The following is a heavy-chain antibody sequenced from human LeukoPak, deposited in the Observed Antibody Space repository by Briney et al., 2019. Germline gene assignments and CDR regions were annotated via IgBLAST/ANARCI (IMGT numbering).Heavy chain of an antibody. CDR3: ARELDVDTAMSRGYNWFDP. Sequence: ASVKVSCKASGYTFTSYGISWVRQAPGQGLEWMGWISAYNGNTNYAQKLQGRVTMTTDTSTSTAYMELRSLRSEDTAVYYCARELDVDTAMSRGYNWFDPWGQGTPVTVSS. V-gene: IGHV1-18*01. J-gene: IGHJ5*02. CDR1: GYTFTSYG. CDR2: ISAYNGNT. D-gene: IGHD5-18*01.